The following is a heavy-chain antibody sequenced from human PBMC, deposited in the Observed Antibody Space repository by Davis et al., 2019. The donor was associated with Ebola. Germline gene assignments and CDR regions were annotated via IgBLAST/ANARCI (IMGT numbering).Heavy chain of an antibody. CDR3: ARSGLSFGVVKYHYGMDV. CDR1: GFTFSSYW. CDR2: INSDGR. Sequence: GESLKISCEASGFTFSSYWMHWVRQAPGKGLVWVSHINSDGRTYADSVKGRFTISRDNSKKTMYLQMNSLRAEDTAVYYCARSGLSFGVVKYHYGMDVWGKGTTVTVSS. J-gene: IGHJ6*04. D-gene: IGHD3-3*01. V-gene: IGHV3-74*03.